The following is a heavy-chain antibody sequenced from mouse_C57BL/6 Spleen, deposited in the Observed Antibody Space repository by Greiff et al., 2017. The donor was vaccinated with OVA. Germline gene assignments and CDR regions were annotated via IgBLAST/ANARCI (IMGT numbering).Heavy chain of an antibody. V-gene: IGHV1-50*01. CDR3: ASPERFAY. Sequence: VQLQQPGAELVKPGASVKLSCKASGYTFTSYWMQWVKQRPGQGLEWIGEIDPSASYTNYNQKFKGKATLTVDTSSSTAYMQLSSVASADSAVYCCASPERFAYWGKGTLVTVSA. CDR2: IDPSASYT. J-gene: IGHJ3*01. CDR1: GYTFTSYW.